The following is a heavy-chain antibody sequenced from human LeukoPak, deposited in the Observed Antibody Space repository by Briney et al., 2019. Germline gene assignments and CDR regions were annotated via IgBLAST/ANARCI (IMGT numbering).Heavy chain of an antibody. Sequence: SETLSLTCAVYGGSFSGYYWSWIRQPPGKGLEWIGYIYYSGSTNYNPSLKSRVTISVDTSKNQFSLKLSSVTAADTAVYYCARVPAILQLWTVENCGMDVWGQGTTVTVSS. CDR3: ARVPAILQLWTVENCGMDV. V-gene: IGHV4-59*01. CDR2: IYYSGST. J-gene: IGHJ6*02. CDR1: GGSFSGYY. D-gene: IGHD5-18*01.